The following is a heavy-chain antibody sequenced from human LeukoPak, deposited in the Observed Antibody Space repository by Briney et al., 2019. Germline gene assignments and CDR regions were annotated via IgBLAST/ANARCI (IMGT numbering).Heavy chain of an antibody. CDR2: ISRSTTI. V-gene: IGHV3-11*04. CDR3: ARGHQINLDP. CDR1: GFTFSDYY. J-gene: IGHJ5*02. Sequence: PGGSLRLSCVASGFTFSDYYMSWIRQAPGKGLEWVSYISRSTTIYYADSVKGRFTISRDNAKNSLYLQMNSLRAEDTAVYYCARGHQINLDPWGQGTLVTVSS.